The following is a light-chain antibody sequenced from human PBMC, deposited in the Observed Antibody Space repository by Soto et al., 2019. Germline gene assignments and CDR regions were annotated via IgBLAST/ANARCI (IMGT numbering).Light chain of an antibody. CDR3: QKYNSALLT. V-gene: IGKV1-27*01. CDR1: QGISTC. Sequence: DIQMTQSPSSLSASVGDRVTITCRASQGISTCLAWYQQKPGKVPKLLIYAASTLQSGVPSRCSGSGSGTDFTLTISRLQPEDVATYYCQKYNSALLTFGGGTKVEIK. CDR2: AAS. J-gene: IGKJ4*01.